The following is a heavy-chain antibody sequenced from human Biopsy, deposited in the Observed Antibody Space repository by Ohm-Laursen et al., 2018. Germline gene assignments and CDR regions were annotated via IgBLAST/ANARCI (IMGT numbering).Heavy chain of an antibody. CDR3: ARATNSTGWPYYYFYGMDV. J-gene: IGHJ6*02. D-gene: IGHD2/OR15-2a*01. Sequence: GTLSLTCIVSGGSISSDYWSWIRQTPGKGLEWIGYIYYSGSTNYNPSLKSRVTISVDTSKNQFSLRLNSVTAADTAVYYCARATNSTGWPYYYFYGMDVWGQETTVTVSS. V-gene: IGHV4-59*01. CDR1: GGSISSDY. CDR2: IYYSGST.